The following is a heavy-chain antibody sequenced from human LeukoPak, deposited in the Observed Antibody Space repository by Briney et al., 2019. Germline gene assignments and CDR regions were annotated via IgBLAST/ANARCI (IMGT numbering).Heavy chain of an antibody. D-gene: IGHD3-9*01. Sequence: ASVKVSCXASGYTFTGYYMHWARQAPGQGLEWMGWINPNSGGTNYAQKFQGRVTMTRDTSISTAYMELSRLRSDDTAVYYCARTLSPYYDILTGYYHSFDYWGQGTLVTVSS. CDR2: INPNSGGT. V-gene: IGHV1-2*02. CDR3: ARTLSPYYDILTGYYHSFDY. J-gene: IGHJ4*02. CDR1: GYTFTGYY.